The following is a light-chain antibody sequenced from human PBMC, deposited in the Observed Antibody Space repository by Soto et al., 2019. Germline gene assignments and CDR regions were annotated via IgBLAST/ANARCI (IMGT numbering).Light chain of an antibody. CDR2: KAS. Sequence: DIPMTQSPSTLSASVGDRVTITCRASQSITIWLAWYQQKPGKAPKLLIYKASSLESGVPSRFSGSGSGTEFTLTISSLQPDDFATYYCQQYNSYPWTFGQGTKVEIK. J-gene: IGKJ1*01. CDR3: QQYNSYPWT. CDR1: QSITIW. V-gene: IGKV1-5*03.